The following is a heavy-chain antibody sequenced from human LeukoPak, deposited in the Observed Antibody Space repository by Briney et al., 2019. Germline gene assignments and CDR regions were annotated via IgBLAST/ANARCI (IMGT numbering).Heavy chain of an antibody. J-gene: IGHJ4*02. CDR1: GFTFSSYS. CDR2: ISSSSSYI. V-gene: IGHV3-21*01. Sequence: GGSLRLSCAASGFTFSSYSMNWVRQAPGKGLEWVSSISSSSSYIYYADSVKGRFTISRDNAKNSLYLQMNSLRAEDTAVYYCARALTFSSSIPGYWGQGTLVTVSS. CDR3: ARALTFSSSIPGY. D-gene: IGHD6-6*01.